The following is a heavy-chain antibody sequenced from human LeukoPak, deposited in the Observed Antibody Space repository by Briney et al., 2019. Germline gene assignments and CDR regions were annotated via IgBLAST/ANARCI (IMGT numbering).Heavy chain of an antibody. V-gene: IGHV3-23*01. Sequence: GGSLRLSCAASGFTFSSYAMSWVRQAPGKGLEWVSAISGSGGGTYYADSVKGRFTISRDNSKNTLYLQMNSLRAEDTAVYYCAKGMYFTYYYDSSGYYYIGDPFDSWGQGTLVTVSS. D-gene: IGHD3-22*01. CDR3: AKGMYFTYYYDSSGYYYIGDPFDS. J-gene: IGHJ4*02. CDR2: ISGSGGGT. CDR1: GFTFSSYA.